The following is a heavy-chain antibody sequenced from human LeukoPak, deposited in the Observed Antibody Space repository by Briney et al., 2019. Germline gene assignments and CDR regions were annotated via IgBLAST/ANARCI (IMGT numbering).Heavy chain of an antibody. Sequence: GGSLRLSCAASGFTFSSYSMTWVRQAPGKGLEWVSYISSSSSTIYYADSVKGRFTISRDNAKNSLYLQMNSLRAEDTAVYYCARGVDPVDYWGQGTLVTVSS. J-gene: IGHJ4*02. V-gene: IGHV3-48*01. CDR1: GFTFSSYS. CDR3: ARGVDPVDY. CDR2: ISSSSSTI.